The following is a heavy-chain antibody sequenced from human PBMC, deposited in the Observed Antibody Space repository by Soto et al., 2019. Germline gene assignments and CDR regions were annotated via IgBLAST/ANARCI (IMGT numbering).Heavy chain of an antibody. D-gene: IGHD6-13*01. V-gene: IGHV3-23*01. Sequence: GGSLRLSCAASGFTFSSYAMSWVRQAPGKGLEWVSAISGSGGSTYYADSVKGRFTISRDNSKNTLYLQMNSLRAEDAAVYYCAKVEGSYSSSWYAFDIWGQGTMVTVSS. CDR2: ISGSGGST. J-gene: IGHJ3*02. CDR3: AKVEGSYSSSWYAFDI. CDR1: GFTFSSYA.